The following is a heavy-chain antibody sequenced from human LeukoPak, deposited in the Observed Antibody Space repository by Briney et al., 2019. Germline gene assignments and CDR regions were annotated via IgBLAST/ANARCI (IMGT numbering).Heavy chain of an antibody. CDR2: TYASGST. CDR1: GGSISSGGYC. V-gene: IGHV4-61*02. CDR3: ARVVYSSGWYWYFDL. Sequence: SETLSLTCTVSGGSISSGGYCWSWIRQPAGKGLEWIGRTYASGSTNYNPSLKSRVTMSVDTSKNQFSLKLSSVTAADTAVYYCARVVYSSGWYWYFDLWGRGTLVTVSS. D-gene: IGHD6-19*01. J-gene: IGHJ2*01.